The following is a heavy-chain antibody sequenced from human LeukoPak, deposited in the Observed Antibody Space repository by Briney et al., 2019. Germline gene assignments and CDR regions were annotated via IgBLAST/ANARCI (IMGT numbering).Heavy chain of an antibody. J-gene: IGHJ5*02. Sequence: PSETLSLTCTVSGYSISSGYYWAWVWQPPGKGLEWIGSIYYSGSTYYNPSLKSRVTISLDTSKNQFSLRLRSVTAADTAVYYCARGGNYWPQWWFDPWGRGTLVSVSS. V-gene: IGHV4-38-2*02. CDR1: GYSISSGYY. D-gene: IGHD1-26*01. CDR2: IYYSGST. CDR3: ARGGNYWPQWWFDP.